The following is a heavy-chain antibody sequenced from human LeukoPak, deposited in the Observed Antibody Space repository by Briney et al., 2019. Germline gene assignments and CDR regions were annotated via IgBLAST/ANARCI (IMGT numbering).Heavy chain of an antibody. CDR1: GFTFSDYW. CDR2: ISSSGSTR. CDR3: ARASGSYDGNYFDY. V-gene: IGHV3-11*01. J-gene: IGHJ4*02. D-gene: IGHD1-26*01. Sequence: GGSLRLSCAASGFTFSDYWMHWIRQAPGKGLEWVSYISSSGSTRYYADSVKGRFTISRDNAKNSLYLQMNSLRAEDTAVYYCARASGSYDGNYFDYWGQGTLVTVSS.